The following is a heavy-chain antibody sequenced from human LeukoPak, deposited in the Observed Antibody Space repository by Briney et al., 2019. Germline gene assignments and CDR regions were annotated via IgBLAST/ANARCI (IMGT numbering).Heavy chain of an antibody. D-gene: IGHD3-22*01. J-gene: IGHJ1*01. CDR3: ARDYDSSGYDSEYFEH. CDR1: GFTFSSQT. V-gene: IGHV3-23*01. Sequence: PGGSLRLSCAASGFTFSSQTMSWVRQAPGKGLEWVSAISGSGGSTYYADSVKGRFTISRDNSKNTLYLQMNSLRAEDTAVYYCARDYDSSGYDSEYFEHWGQGTLVTVSS. CDR2: ISGSGGST.